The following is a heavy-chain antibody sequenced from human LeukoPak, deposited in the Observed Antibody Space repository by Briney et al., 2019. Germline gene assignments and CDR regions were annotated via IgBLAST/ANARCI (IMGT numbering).Heavy chain of an antibody. J-gene: IGHJ6*03. CDR1: GFTFDDYG. D-gene: IGHD3-10*01. CDR3: ARFIREYYYGSGSYNYMDV. CDR2: INWNGGST. Sequence: GGSLRLSCAASGFTFDDYGMSWVRQAPGKGLEWVSGINWNGGSTGYADSVKGRFTISRDNAKNSLYLQMNSLRAEDTALYHCARFIREYYYGSGSYNYMDVWGKGTMVTISS. V-gene: IGHV3-20*01.